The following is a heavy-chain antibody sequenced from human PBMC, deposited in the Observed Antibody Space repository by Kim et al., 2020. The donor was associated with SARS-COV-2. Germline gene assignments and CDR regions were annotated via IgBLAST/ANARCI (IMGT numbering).Heavy chain of an antibody. Sequence: ASVKVSCKASGYSFTGYYMHWVRQAPGQGLEWLGWVNPISGGTKYAQRFQGRVTMTRDTSISTAYMELSGLTSDDTAVFYCANGYSSTWFIHWGQGTLVTVSS. D-gene: IGHD6-19*01. CDR1: GYSFTGYY. V-gene: IGHV1-2*02. J-gene: IGHJ5*02. CDR3: ANGYSSTWFIH. CDR2: VNPISGGT.